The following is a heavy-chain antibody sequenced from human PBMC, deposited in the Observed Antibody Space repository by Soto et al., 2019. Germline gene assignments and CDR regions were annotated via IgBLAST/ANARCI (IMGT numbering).Heavy chain of an antibody. D-gene: IGHD1-1*01. Sequence: QVQLVQSGAEVKKPGASVKVACKASGYTFTDHYIHWVRQAPEQGPEWMGGISCESGGTKFAQRFQGRLTLTRDTSITTVYMELNNLRPDDAAVYDCGRGRNGKLGVFYWGQGTPVTVSS. CDR1: GYTFTDHY. CDR3: GRGRNGKLGVFY. V-gene: IGHV1-2*02. CDR2: ISCESGGT. J-gene: IGHJ4*02.